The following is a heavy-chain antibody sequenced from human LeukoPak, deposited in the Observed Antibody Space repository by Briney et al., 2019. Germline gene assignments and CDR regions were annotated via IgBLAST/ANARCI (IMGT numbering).Heavy chain of an antibody. CDR2: MYYGGST. D-gene: IGHD1-26*01. Sequence: SETLSLTCTVSGDXVSRGSYYWTWIRQPPGKGLEWIGYMYYGGSTNYNPSLKSRVTISVDTSKNQFSLKLSSVTAADTAVYYCARSHGSGSYYGLDSWGQGILVTVSS. V-gene: IGHV4-61*01. CDR1: GDXVSRGSYY. J-gene: IGHJ4*02. CDR3: ARSHGSGSYYGLDS.